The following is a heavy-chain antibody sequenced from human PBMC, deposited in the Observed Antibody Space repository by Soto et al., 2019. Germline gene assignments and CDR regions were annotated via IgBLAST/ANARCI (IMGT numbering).Heavy chain of an antibody. D-gene: IGHD2-2*01. Sequence: PGGSLRLSCAASGFTFSSYSMNWVRQAPGKGLEWVSSISSSSTYIYYADSVKGRFTISRDNANNSLYLQMNSLRAEDTTVYYCARGTVGYCSSTSCSNYDYYGMDVWGQGTTVTVSS. CDR3: ARGTVGYCSSTSCSNYDYYGMDV. V-gene: IGHV3-21*01. CDR1: GFTFSSYS. CDR2: ISSSSTYI. J-gene: IGHJ6*02.